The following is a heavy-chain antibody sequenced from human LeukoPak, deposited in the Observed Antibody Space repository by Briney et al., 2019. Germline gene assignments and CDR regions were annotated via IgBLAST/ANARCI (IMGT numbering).Heavy chain of an antibody. CDR1: GFTFSSYG. D-gene: IGHD1-26*01. Sequence: GGSLRLSCAASGFTFSSYGMSWVRQAPGKGLEWVSAISGSGGSTNYADSVKGRFTISRDNSKNTLYLQMNSLRSDDTAVYYCARGSSGSSNFDYWGQGTLVTVSS. CDR2: ISGSGGST. CDR3: ARGSSGSSNFDY. J-gene: IGHJ4*02. V-gene: IGHV3-23*01.